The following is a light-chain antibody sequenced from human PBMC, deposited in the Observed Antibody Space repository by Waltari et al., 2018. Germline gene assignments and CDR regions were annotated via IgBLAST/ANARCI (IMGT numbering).Light chain of an antibody. V-gene: IGLV2-23*02. CDR3: CSYAGSSTV. J-gene: IGLJ2*01. Sequence: QSALTQPASVSGSPRQSLTISCSGTSSDVGRYHLVAWYQQHPGKAPNRRCDEISTRPSGVSNRCSGSKSGNTASLTSSGLQAEDEADYYCCSYAGSSTVFGGGTTLTVL. CDR1: SSDVGRYHL. CDR2: EIS.